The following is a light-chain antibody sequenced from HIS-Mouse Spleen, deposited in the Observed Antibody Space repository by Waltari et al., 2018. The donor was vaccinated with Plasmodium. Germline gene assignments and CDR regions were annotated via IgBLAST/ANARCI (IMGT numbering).Light chain of an antibody. Sequence: SSELTQDPAVSVALGQTVRIPCQGDSLRTSYAHWYQQKPGQAPVLVIYGKNNRPSGIPDRFSGSSSGNTASLTITGAQAEDEADYYCNSRDSSGNHVVFGGGTKLTVL. J-gene: IGLJ2*01. CDR2: GKN. CDR1: SLRTSY. V-gene: IGLV3-19*01. CDR3: NSRDSSGNHVV.